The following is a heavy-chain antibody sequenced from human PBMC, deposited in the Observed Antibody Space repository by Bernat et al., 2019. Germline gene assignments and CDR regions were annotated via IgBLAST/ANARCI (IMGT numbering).Heavy chain of an antibody. CDR1: GFTFSDSG. CDR3: AKVSAPYFDY. Sequence: DVRLMESVGDLVQPGGSLRLSCAASGFTFSDSGMSWVRLPPGKGLEWVSTISSAGENTHYAGSVQGRFTISRDNSQSTLYLQMDSLRAEDAAIYYCAKVSAPYFDYWGQGALVTVSS. CDR2: ISSAGENT. J-gene: IGHJ4*02. V-gene: IGHV3-23*01. D-gene: IGHD3-16*01.